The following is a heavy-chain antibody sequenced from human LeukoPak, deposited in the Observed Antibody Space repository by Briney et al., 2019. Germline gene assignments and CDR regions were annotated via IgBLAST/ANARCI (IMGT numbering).Heavy chain of an antibody. V-gene: IGHV3-33*08. CDR3: AREGGRITLVWGVKASYYYGMDV. Sequence: LSLTCTVSGGSISSDYGSWIRQPPGKGLEGMAVVWYDGSNEYYADSVKGRFTISRDNSKNTLYLQMNNLRAEDTAVYYCAREGGRITLVWGVKASYYYGMDVWGQGTTVTVSS. D-gene: IGHD3-10*01. J-gene: IGHJ6*02. CDR1: GGSISSDY. CDR2: VWYDGSNE.